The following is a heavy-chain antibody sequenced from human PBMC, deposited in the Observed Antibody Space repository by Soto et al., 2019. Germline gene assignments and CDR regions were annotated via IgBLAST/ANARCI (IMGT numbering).Heavy chain of an antibody. J-gene: IGHJ3*02. CDR1: GFTLSDDY. Sequence: QVQLVESGGGLVKPGGSLRLSCAASGFTLSDDYMSWIRQAPGKGLVWVSYISSSGSDTNYADSVKGRFTISRDNAKNSLYLQMNSLRAEDTAVYYCARDALDPRYSTSAYGSSPKAQAFDIWGQGTMVTVSS. CDR2: ISSSGSDT. D-gene: IGHD2-2*01. V-gene: IGHV3-11*05. CDR3: ARDALDPRYSTSAYGSSPKAQAFDI.